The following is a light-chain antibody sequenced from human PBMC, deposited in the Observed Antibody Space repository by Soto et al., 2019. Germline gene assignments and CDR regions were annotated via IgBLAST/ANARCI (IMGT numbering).Light chain of an antibody. CDR3: QQYYSTPYT. Sequence: DIVMTQSPDSLAVSLGERATINCKSSQSVLSSSDNRNYLVWYQQKPGQPPKLLIYWASARESGVPDRFSGSGSGTDFTLTISSLQAEDVAVYYCQQYYSTPYTFGQGTKLEIK. J-gene: IGKJ2*01. CDR1: QSVLSSSDNRNY. CDR2: WAS. V-gene: IGKV4-1*01.